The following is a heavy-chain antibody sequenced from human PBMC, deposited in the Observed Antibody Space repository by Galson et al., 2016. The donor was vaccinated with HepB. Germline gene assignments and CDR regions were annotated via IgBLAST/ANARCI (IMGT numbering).Heavy chain of an antibody. CDR3: VKGAGTIDY. CDR1: GFIFNSYS. D-gene: IGHD6-19*01. J-gene: IGHJ4*02. Sequence: SLRLSCAASGFIFNSYSMNWVRQAPGKGLEWISYISSSSNSMYYADSVKGRFTISRDNAKNSLYLQMNRLRAEDTAVYYCVKGAGTIDYWGQGTLVTVSS. V-gene: IGHV3-48*04. CDR2: ISSSSNSM.